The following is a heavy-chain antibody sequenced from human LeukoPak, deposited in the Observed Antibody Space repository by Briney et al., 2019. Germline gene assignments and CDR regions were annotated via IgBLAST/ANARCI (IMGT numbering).Heavy chain of an antibody. V-gene: IGHV3-23*01. CDR1: GFTFSIYD. D-gene: IGHD3-9*01. Sequence: GGSLRLSCVASGFTFSIYDMSWVRQAPGKGLEWVSAIRGSGGSTYYADSVKGQFTISRDSSKNTLYLQMNSLRAEDTAVYYCAKHLTRYFDWSFDYWGQGTLVTVSS. CDR3: AKHLTRYFDWSFDY. CDR2: IRGSGGST. J-gene: IGHJ4*02.